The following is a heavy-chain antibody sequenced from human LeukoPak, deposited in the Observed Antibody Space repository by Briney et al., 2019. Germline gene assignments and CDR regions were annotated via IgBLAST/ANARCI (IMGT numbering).Heavy chain of an antibody. CDR2: ISSSSSYT. CDR3: ARDLAVTTVTTFGWFDP. CDR1: GFTFSDYY. Sequence: GGSLRLSCAASGFTFSDYYMSWTRQAPGKGLEWVSYISSSSSYTNYADSVKGRFTISRDNAKNSLYLQMNSLRAEDTAVYYCARDLAVTTVTTFGWFDPWGQGTLVTVSS. D-gene: IGHD4-17*01. V-gene: IGHV3-11*05. J-gene: IGHJ5*02.